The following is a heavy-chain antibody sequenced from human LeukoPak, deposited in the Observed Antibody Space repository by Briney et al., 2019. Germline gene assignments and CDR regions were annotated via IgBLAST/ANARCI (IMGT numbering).Heavy chain of an antibody. CDR1: GFTFSSSW. J-gene: IGHJ6*04. Sequence: GGSLRLSCAASGFTFSSSWMHWVRQAPGKGLVWVSRITRDGSSATYADSVKGRFTTSRDNAKNTLYLQMDSLRDDDTAVYYCARDPGYESWSPFWGGMDVWGNGTTVIVSS. D-gene: IGHD3-16*01. V-gene: IGHV3-74*01. CDR2: ITRDGSSA. CDR3: ARDPGYESWSPFWGGMDV.